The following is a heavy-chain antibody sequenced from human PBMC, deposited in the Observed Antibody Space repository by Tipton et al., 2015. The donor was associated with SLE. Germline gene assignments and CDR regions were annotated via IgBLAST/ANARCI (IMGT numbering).Heavy chain of an antibody. CDR2: FYFSGSS. J-gene: IGHJ3*01. D-gene: IGHD3-10*01. CDR1: GVSISSGGHY. V-gene: IGHV4-61*08. CDR3: ARHLGVIVAFEV. Sequence: TLSLTCTVSGVSISSGGHYWSWLRQLPGKGLEWIGFFYFSGSSQYNPSLKSRVAISADTSNNQFSLELRSVTAADTAVYYCARHLGVIVAFEVWGQGTVLTVSS.